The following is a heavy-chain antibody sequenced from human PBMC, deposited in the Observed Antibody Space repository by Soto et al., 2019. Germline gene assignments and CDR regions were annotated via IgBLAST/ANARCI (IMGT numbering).Heavy chain of an antibody. Sequence: QVQLVESGGGLVKPGGSLRLSCAASGFTFSDYYMSWIRQAPGKGLEWISYISNGGGAISYAGSVKGRFTISRDNAKNSLFLQMNILSAEEPAFYSCARGGSPETFPYGAQGPLVTASS. V-gene: IGHV3-11*01. CDR3: ARGGSPETFPY. CDR2: ISNGGGAI. J-gene: IGHJ4*02. CDR1: GFTFSDYY.